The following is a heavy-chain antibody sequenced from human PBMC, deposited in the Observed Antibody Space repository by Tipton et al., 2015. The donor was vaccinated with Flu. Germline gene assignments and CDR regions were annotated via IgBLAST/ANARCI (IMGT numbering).Heavy chain of an antibody. Sequence: TLSLTCAVYGGSFSGYYWSWIRQPPGKGLEWIGYIYYSGSTNYNPSLKSRVTISVDTSKNQFSLKLSSVTAADTAVYYCARELGSSSGAFDIWGQGTMVTVSS. CDR2: IYYSGST. D-gene: IGHD7-27*01. J-gene: IGHJ3*02. V-gene: IGHV4-59*01. CDR1: GGSFSGYY. CDR3: ARELGSSSGAFDI.